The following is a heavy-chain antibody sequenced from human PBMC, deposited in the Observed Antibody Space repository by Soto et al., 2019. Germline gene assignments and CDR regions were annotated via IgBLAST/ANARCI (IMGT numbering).Heavy chain of an antibody. V-gene: IGHV3-7*01. Sequence: EVQLVESGGGLVQPGGSLRLSCAASGFSFNRHWMSWVRQAPGKGLQWVASIKRDGSEKYYVDSVKDRFTISRDNVKNSLSLQMNSLRAEDTAVYYCARDPYYYDSHYYYGMDVWGQGTTVTVSS. D-gene: IGHD3-22*01. CDR1: GFSFNRHW. J-gene: IGHJ6*02. CDR3: ARDPYYYDSHYYYGMDV. CDR2: IKRDGSEK.